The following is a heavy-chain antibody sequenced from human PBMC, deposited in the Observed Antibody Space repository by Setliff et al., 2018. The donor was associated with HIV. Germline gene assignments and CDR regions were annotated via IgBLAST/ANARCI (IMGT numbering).Heavy chain of an antibody. J-gene: IGHJ5*02. V-gene: IGHV1-2*06. CDR2: INPKSGVA. CDR3: ARAHFLVAMTRNWFDP. D-gene: IGHD5-12*01. CDR1: GYTFTDFY. Sequence: GASVKVSCKASGYTFTDFYIHWVRQAPGQGLEWIGRINPKSGVADYLKKFPGRVTMTTDTSTNTAHMELIRPRFDDTAVYYCARAHFLVAMTRNWFDPWGQGTLVTVSS.